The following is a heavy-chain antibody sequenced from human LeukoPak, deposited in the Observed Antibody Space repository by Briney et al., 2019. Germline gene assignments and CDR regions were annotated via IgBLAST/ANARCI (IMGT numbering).Heavy chain of an antibody. V-gene: IGHV3-73*01. CDR3: TSRDNYDSSYYMDV. CDR2: VRSKANSYAT. J-gene: IGHJ6*03. CDR1: GFTFSGSL. D-gene: IGHD3-22*01. Sequence: GGSLRLSCAASGFTFSGSLIHWVRLASGKGLEWVGLVRSKANSYATSYSASVKGRFTISRDDSKNTAYLQMNSLNTEDTAIYYCTSRDNYDSSYYMDVWGKGTTVTVSS.